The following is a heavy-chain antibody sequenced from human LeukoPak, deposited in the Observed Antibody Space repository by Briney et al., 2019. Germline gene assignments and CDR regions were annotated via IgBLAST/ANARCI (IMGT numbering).Heavy chain of an antibody. Sequence: SETLSLTCTVSGGSISSSSYYCGWSRQPPGKGLEWIGCIYYSGSTYYNPSLKSRVTISVDTSKNQFSLKLSSVTAADTAVYYCASTGFDMDVWGKGTTVTVSS. J-gene: IGHJ6*03. CDR3: ASTGFDMDV. CDR2: IYYSGST. CDR1: GGSISSSSYY. D-gene: IGHD1-14*01. V-gene: IGHV4-39*01.